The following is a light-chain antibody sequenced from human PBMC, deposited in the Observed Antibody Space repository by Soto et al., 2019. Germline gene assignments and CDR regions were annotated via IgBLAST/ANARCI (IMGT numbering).Light chain of an antibody. Sequence: QSALTQPPSASGSPGQSVTTSCTGTTSDVGGYTYVSWYQQYPGKAPKLMIYDVTKRPSGVPDRFAGSKSGNTASLTVSGRQAEDEADYYCTSYAGSNNWVFGGGTKLTVL. CDR3: TSYAGSNNWV. V-gene: IGLV2-8*01. CDR1: TSDVGGYTY. CDR2: DVT. J-gene: IGLJ3*02.